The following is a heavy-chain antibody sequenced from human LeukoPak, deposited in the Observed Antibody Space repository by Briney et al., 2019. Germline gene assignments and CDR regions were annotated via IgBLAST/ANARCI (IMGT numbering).Heavy chain of an antibody. V-gene: IGHV3-30-3*01. CDR1: AFTFSSYA. D-gene: IGHD5-24*01. CDR3: ARDTGGYNQYYFDC. Sequence: GGSLRLSCAASAFTFSSYAMHWVRQAPGKGLEWVAVISYDGSNKYYADSVKGRFTISRDNSKNTLYLQMNSLRAEDTAVYYCARDTGGYNQYYFDCWGQGTLVTVSS. CDR2: ISYDGSNK. J-gene: IGHJ4*02.